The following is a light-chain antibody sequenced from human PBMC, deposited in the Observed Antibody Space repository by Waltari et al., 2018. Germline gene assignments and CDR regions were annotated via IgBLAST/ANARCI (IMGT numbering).Light chain of an antibody. CDR1: SGHSSYT. V-gene: IGLV4-69*01. Sequence: QLVLTQSPSASASLGASVKLTCTLSSGHSSYTIAWHRRQSEKGPRSLMQVNSDGSNSKGDGIPDRFSGSSSGAERYLTISSLQSEDEGDYYCQTWGTGIHVVFGGGTKLTVL. CDR3: QTWGTGIHVV. J-gene: IGLJ2*01. CDR2: VNSDGSN.